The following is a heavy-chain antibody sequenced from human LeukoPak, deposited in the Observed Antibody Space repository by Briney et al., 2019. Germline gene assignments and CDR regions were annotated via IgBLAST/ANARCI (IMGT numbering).Heavy chain of an antibody. V-gene: IGHV1-69*13. CDR1: GGTFSSYA. D-gene: IGHD1-26*01. J-gene: IGHJ4*02. Sequence: ASVKVSCKASGGTFSSYAISWVRQAPGQGLEWMGGIIPIFGTANYAQKFQGRVTITADESTSTAYMELSSLRSEDTAVYYCAREGGSYQQYFDYWGQGTLVTVSS. CDR3: AREGGSYQQYFDY. CDR2: IIPIFGTA.